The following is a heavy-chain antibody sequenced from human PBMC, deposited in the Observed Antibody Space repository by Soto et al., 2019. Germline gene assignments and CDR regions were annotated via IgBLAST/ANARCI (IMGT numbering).Heavy chain of an antibody. CDR1: GASIIPYY. D-gene: IGHD3-22*01. CDR2: TYSSGTT. J-gene: IGHJ2*01. CDR3: ARLGYYYDSSGPLLRYFDL. Sequence: QLQLQQRGPDLSKPSGTLSLPCPVSGASIIPYYWGWFRHPPGRGLEWIGRTYSSGTTNYNPSRKSRVNMSVDTSKKQFSLKLSSVTAADTAVYYCARLGYYYDSSGPLLRYFDLWGRGTLVTVSS. V-gene: IGHV4-4*07.